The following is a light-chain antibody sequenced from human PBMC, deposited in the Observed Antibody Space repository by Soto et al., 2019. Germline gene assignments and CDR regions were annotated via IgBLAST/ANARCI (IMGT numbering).Light chain of an antibody. CDR2: DVS. CDR3: FSYAVSSTFV. V-gene: IGLV2-11*01. J-gene: IGLJ1*01. Sequence: QSVLTQPRSVSGSPGQSVTISCTGTSSDVGGYNYVSWYQQHPGNAPKLMIHDVSRRPSGVPDRFSGSKSGNTASLTISGLQAEDEADYYCFSYAVSSTFVFGAGTKVTV. CDR1: SSDVGGYNY.